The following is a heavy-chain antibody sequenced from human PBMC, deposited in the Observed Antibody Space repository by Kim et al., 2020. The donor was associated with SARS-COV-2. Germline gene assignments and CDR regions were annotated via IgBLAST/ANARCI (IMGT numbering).Heavy chain of an antibody. CDR2: ISAYNGNT. J-gene: IGHJ4*02. D-gene: IGHD3-16*02. Sequence: ASVKVSCKASGYTFTSYGISWVRQAPGQGLEWMGWISAYNGNTNYAQKLQGRVTMTTDTSTSTAYMELRSLRSDDTAVYYCARDHDYVWGSYRRESSFDYWGQGTLVTVSS. CDR1: GYTFTSYG. CDR3: ARDHDYVWGSYRRESSFDY. V-gene: IGHV1-18*01.